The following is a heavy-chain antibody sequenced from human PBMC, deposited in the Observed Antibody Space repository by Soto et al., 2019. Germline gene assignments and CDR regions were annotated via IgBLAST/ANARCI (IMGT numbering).Heavy chain of an antibody. CDR1: GFTFSNAL. CDR3: TTGLTIFGVVIDP. J-gene: IGHJ5*02. D-gene: IGHD3-3*01. Sequence: EVQLVESGGGLVKPGGSLRLSCAASGFTFSNALMSWVRQAPGKGLEWVGRIKSKTDGGTTDYAAPVKGRFTISRDDSKNTLYLQMNCLKTEDTAVYYCTTGLTIFGVVIDPWGQGTLVIVSS. CDR2: IKSKTDGGTT. V-gene: IGHV3-15*01.